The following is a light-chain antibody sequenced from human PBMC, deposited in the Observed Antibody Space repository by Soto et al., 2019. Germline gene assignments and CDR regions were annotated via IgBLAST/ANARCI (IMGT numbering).Light chain of an antibody. CDR2: GAS. CDR1: QSVSGTY. CDR3: QHYDTSSYT. Sequence: EVVLTQSPGTLSLSPGERATLSCRPSQSVSGTYLTWYQQRPGQAPRRLILGASSRASDTPDRFSGSGSGTDFTLTISRLEPEDFAVYYCQHYDTSSYTFGQGTKVEIK. J-gene: IGKJ2*01. V-gene: IGKV3-20*01.